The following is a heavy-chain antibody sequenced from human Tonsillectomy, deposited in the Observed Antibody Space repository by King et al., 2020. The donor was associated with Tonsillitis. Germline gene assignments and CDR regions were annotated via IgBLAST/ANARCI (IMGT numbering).Heavy chain of an antibody. CDR1: GGSMSSYY. J-gene: IGHJ6*02. CDR2: ISYTGGT. V-gene: IGHV4-59*08. Sequence: QLQESGPGLVKPSDTLSLTCTVSGGSMSSYYWSWIRQPPRKGLECIGYISYTGGTNYNPSLKSRLTISVDMSKNQFSLKLTSVTAADTAVYYCARHLKGFHYYDGMDVWGQGTTVTVSS. CDR3: ARHLKGFHYYDGMDV.